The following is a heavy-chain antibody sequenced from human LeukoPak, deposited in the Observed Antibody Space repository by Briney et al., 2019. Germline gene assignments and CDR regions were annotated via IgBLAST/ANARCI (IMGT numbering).Heavy chain of an antibody. CDR1: GFTFSSIP. CDR2: ISGSGGST. D-gene: IGHD3-3*01. V-gene: IGHV3-23*01. CDR3: ATDRGWRTSGYYLYYFEY. J-gene: IGHJ4*02. Sequence: GGSLTLSCAASGFTFSSIPMSWLRQAPGEGLEGVSAISGSGGSTYYADSVRGRFTISRDNTKNLLYLQMSSLRAEDTAVYYCATDRGWRTSGYYLYYFEYWGQGTLVTFSS.